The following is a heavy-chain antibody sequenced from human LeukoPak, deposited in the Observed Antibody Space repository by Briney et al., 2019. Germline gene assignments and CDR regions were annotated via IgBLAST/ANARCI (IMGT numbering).Heavy chain of an antibody. Sequence: KASETLSLTCTVSGGSISSYYWSWIRQPPGKGLEWIGYIYYSGSTNYNPSLKSRVTISVDTSKNQFSLKLSSVTAADTAVYYCAGHGGPTPLLWFGELWHGMDVWGQGTTVTVSS. V-gene: IGHV4-59*08. CDR1: GGSISSYY. CDR2: IYYSGST. D-gene: IGHD3-10*01. J-gene: IGHJ6*02. CDR3: AGHGGPTPLLWFGELWHGMDV.